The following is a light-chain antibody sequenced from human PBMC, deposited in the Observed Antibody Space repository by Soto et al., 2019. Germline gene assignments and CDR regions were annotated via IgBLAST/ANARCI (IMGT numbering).Light chain of an antibody. J-gene: IGLJ3*02. CDR1: SGHSSYI. CDR2: LESSGSY. CDR3: ETWDGNTRV. V-gene: IGLV4-60*02. Sequence: QLVLTQSSSASASLGSSVKFTCTLSSGHSSYIIAWHQQQPGKAPRYLMKLESSGSYNKGSGLPDRFSGSSSGADRYLTISNLHFEDEADYYCETWDGNTRVFGGGTKLTVL.